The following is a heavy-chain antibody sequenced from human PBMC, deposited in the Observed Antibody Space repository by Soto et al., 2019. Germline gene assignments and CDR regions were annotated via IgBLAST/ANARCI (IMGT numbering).Heavy chain of an antibody. V-gene: IGHV1-69*13. D-gene: IGHD3-22*01. CDR3: ARGLPYYYDSSGLMDV. CDR1: GYTFTGYI. Sequence: ASGKASCKGSGYTFTGYITHWVRQAKRQGLEWMGWINPNFGRANYAQKFQGRVTITADESTSTAYMELSSLRSEDTAVYYCARGLPYYYDSSGLMDVWGQGTTVTVSS. CDR2: INPNFGRA. J-gene: IGHJ6*02.